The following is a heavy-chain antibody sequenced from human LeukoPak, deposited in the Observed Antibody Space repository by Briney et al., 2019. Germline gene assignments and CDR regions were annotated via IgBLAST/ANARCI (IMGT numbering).Heavy chain of an antibody. V-gene: IGHV3-23*01. CDR1: GFTFSDYE. CDR3: AKEAYYDSGGYLAY. J-gene: IGHJ4*02. CDR2: ISGSGGST. D-gene: IGHD3-22*01. Sequence: GSLRLSCAASGFTFSDYEMNWVRQAPGKGLEWVSAISGSGGSTYYADSVKGRFTVSRDKSKNTLYLQMNSLRVEDTAVYYCAKEAYYDSGGYLAYWGQGTLVSVSS.